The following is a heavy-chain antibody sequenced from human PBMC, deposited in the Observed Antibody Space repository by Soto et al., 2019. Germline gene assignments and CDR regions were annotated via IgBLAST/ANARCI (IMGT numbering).Heavy chain of an antibody. Sequence: QVQLVQSGAEVRKPGSSVKVSCHSSGDSFNDYPVTWVRQAPGQGLEWMGGTIPVSGTTNYAQEFQGRVTITADVCTSTVYMELSSLKYEDTALYYCASSYGVSWYGDFWGQGTLVTVSS. J-gene: IGHJ4*02. CDR3: ASSYGVSWYGDF. V-gene: IGHV1-69*01. CDR2: TIPVSGTT. CDR1: GDSFNDYP. D-gene: IGHD6-13*01.